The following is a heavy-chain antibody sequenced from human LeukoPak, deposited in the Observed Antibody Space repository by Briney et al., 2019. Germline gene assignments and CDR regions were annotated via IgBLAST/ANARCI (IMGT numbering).Heavy chain of an antibody. CDR3: AREPAYYCLC. CDR1: GFACDSYA. Sequence: QPGGSLILSGASSGFACDSYAMHWGRQAPGKGLEWVSYISSSGTTIYYADSVKGRFTISRDNAKNSLYLQMNSLRAEDTAVYYCAREPAYYCLCWGQGTLVTVSS. CDR2: ISSSGTTI. J-gene: IGHJ4*02. V-gene: IGHV3-48*03. D-gene: IGHD2/OR15-2a*01.